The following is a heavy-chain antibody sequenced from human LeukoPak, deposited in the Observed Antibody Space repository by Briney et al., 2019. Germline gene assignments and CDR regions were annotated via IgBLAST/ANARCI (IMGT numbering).Heavy chain of an antibody. D-gene: IGHD3-22*01. CDR1: GGSFSGYY. CDR3: AHGDSSGYRY. CDR2: INHSGST. Sequence: PSETLSLTCAVYGGSFSGYYWSWIRQPPGKGLEWIGEINHSGSTNYNPSLKSRVTISVDTSKNQFSLKLSSVAAADTAVYYCAHGDSSGYRYWGQGTLVTVSS. V-gene: IGHV4-34*01. J-gene: IGHJ4*02.